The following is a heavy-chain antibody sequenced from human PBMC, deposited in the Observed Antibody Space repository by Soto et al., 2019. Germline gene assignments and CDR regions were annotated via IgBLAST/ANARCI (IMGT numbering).Heavy chain of an antibody. D-gene: IGHD4-4*01. V-gene: IGHV3-33*01. CDR1: GFTFSSYG. Sequence: PGGSLRLSCEASGFTFSSYGMHWVRQAPGKGLEWVAVIWYDGSEKYYADSVKGRITISRDDSKSTLYLQMNSLRAEDTAVYYCARGFTGTTSYYTMDVWGQGTTVTVSS. CDR2: IWYDGSEK. CDR3: ARGFTGTTSYYTMDV. J-gene: IGHJ6*02.